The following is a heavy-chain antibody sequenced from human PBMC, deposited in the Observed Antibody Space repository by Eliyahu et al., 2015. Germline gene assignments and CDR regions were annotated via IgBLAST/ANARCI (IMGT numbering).Heavy chain of an antibody. CDR1: GFSFRLYG. J-gene: IGHJ4*02. CDR3: ATEPRDLPPPFDS. V-gene: IGHV3-48*01. Sequence: EVQLVESGGGLVQPGGSLRLSCAAXGFSFRLYGMPWVRQAPGKGLGWXSYISGSSATIYYADSVKGRFTISRDNAKNSLSLQMNSLRAEDTAVYYCATEPRDLPPPFDSWGQGTLVTVSS. CDR2: ISGSSATI.